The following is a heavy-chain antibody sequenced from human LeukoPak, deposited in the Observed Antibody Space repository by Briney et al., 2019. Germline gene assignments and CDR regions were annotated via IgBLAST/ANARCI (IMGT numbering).Heavy chain of an antibody. CDR3: AKDPATDIVVVVAASTGGY. CDR1: GFTFSSYA. Sequence: GGSLRLSCAASGFTFSSYAMSWVRQASGKGLEWVSAISGSGGSTYYADSVKGRFTISRDNSKNTLYLQMNSLRAEATAVYYCAKDPATDIVVVVAASTGGYWGQGTLVTVSS. D-gene: IGHD2-15*01. V-gene: IGHV3-23*01. J-gene: IGHJ4*02. CDR2: ISGSGGST.